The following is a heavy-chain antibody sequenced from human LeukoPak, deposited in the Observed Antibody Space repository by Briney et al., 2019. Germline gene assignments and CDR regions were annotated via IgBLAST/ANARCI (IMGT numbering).Heavy chain of an antibody. J-gene: IGHJ4*02. D-gene: IGHD3-22*01. V-gene: IGHV3-23*01. CDR2: IGAGGTFT. CDR3: AKYYYDGDTYSFDY. CDR1: GFTFSSYA. Sequence: GGSLRLSCTASGFTFSSYAMNWVRQAPGKGLEWVSGIGAGGTFTYYADSVKGRFTIFRDNSRNTLYLQMNSLRADDTAVYYCAKYYYDGDTYSFDYWGQGTLVTVSS.